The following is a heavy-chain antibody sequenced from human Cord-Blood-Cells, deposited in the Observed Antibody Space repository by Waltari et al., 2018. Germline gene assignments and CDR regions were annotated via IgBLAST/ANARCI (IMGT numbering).Heavy chain of an antibody. D-gene: IGHD4-17*01. V-gene: IGHV4-39*01. CDR3: ARHGMTTVTTVDY. CDR2: IYYSVST. Sequence: QLQLQESGPGLVKPSETLSLTCTVSGGSISSSSYYWGWIRQPPGKGLEWIGSIYYSVSTYYNPSLKSRVTISVDTSKNQFSLKLSSVTAADTAVYYCARHGMTTVTTVDYWGQGTLVTVSS. J-gene: IGHJ4*02. CDR1: GGSISSSSYY.